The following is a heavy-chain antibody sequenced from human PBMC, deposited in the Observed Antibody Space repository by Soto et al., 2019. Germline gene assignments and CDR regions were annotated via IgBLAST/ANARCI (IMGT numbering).Heavy chain of an antibody. V-gene: IGHV1-69*13. CDR3: AQGGTYGYYYYYGMDV. CDR2: IIPIFGTA. Sequence: EASVKVSCKASGGTFSSYAISWVRQAPGQGLEWMGGIIPIFGTANYAQKFQGRVTITADESTSTAYMELSSLRSEDTAVYYCAQGGTYGYYYYYGMDVWGQGTTVTVSS. CDR1: GGTFSSYA. D-gene: IGHD1-1*01. J-gene: IGHJ6*02.